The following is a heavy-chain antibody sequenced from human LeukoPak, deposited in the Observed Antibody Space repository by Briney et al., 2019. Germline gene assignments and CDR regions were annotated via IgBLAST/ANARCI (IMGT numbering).Heavy chain of an antibody. CDR1: GYSFTSYW. CDR2: IDPSDSYT. Sequence: GESLQISRKGSGYSFTSYWISWVRQMPGKGLEWMGRIDPSDSYTNYSPSFQGHVTISADKSISTAYLQWSSLKASDTAMYYCARSVSSSSWYTAPYYFDYWGQGTLVTVSS. J-gene: IGHJ4*02. V-gene: IGHV5-10-1*01. D-gene: IGHD6-13*01. CDR3: ARSVSSSSWYTAPYYFDY.